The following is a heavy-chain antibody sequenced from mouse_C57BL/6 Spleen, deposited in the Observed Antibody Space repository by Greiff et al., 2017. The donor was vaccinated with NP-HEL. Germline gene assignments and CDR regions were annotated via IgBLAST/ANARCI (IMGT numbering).Heavy chain of an antibody. CDR3: ARAPLGRYAMDY. V-gene: IGHV3-1*01. Sequence: EVQLVESGPGMVKPSQSLSLTCTVTGYSITSGYDWHWIRHFPGNKLEWMGYISYSGSTNYNPSLKSRISITHDTSKNHFFLKLNSVTTEDTATYYCARAPLGRYAMDYWGQGTSVTVSS. CDR2: ISYSGST. CDR1: GYSITSGYD. J-gene: IGHJ4*01. D-gene: IGHD4-1*01.